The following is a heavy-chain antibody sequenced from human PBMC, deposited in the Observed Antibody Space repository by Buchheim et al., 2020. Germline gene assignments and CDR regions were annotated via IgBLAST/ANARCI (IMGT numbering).Heavy chain of an antibody. V-gene: IGHV4-59*01. CDR2: IYYSGST. CDR3: ARGRTAYMTTFYY. D-gene: IGHD3-16*01. CDR1: GGSISSYY. Sequence: QVQLQESGPGLVKPSETLSLTCTVSGGSISSYYWSWIRQPPGKGLEWIGYIYYSGSTNYNPSLKSRDTISVDTSKNQFSLKLGSVTAADTAVYYCARGRTAYMTTFYYWGQGTL. J-gene: IGHJ4*02.